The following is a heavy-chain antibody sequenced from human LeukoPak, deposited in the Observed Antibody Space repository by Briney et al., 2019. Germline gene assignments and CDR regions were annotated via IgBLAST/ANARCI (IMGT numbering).Heavy chain of an antibody. CDR2: INSDGSST. V-gene: IGHV3-74*01. Sequence: PGGSLRLSCAASGFTFSSYWMHWVRQAPGKGLVWVSRINSDGSSTSYADSVKGRFTISRDNSKNTLYLQMNSLRAEDTAVYYCAREGYSGYPKFDYWGQGTLVTVSS. CDR3: AREGYSGYPKFDY. CDR1: GFTFSSYW. J-gene: IGHJ4*02. D-gene: IGHD5-12*01.